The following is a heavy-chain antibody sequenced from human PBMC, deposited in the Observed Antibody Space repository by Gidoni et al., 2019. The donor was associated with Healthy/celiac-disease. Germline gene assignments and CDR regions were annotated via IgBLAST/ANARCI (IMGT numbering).Heavy chain of an antibody. Sequence: QVQLVESGGGVVQPGRSLRLSCAASGFTFSSYGTHWVRQAPGKGLEWVAVISYDGSNKYYADSVKGRFTISRDNSKNTLYLQMNSLRAEDTAVYYCARASNGGIGDYWGQGTLVTVSS. CDR2: ISYDGSNK. J-gene: IGHJ4*02. CDR3: ARASNGGIGDY. D-gene: IGHD2-8*01. CDR1: GFTFSSYG. V-gene: IGHV3-30*03.